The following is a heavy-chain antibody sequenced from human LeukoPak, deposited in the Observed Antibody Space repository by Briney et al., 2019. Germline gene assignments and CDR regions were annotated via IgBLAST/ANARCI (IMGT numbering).Heavy chain of an antibody. CDR2: FYHSGST. CDR3: ARGSYSDYVVNY. CDR1: GYSISSGFY. V-gene: IGHV4-38-2*02. J-gene: IGHJ4*02. D-gene: IGHD4-11*01. Sequence: KPSETLSLTCTVSGYSISSGFYWGRIRQPPGKGLEWIGTFYHSGSTHYNPSLKSRVTISVDTSKNQFSLKLSSVTVADTAVYFCARGSYSDYVVNYWGQGILVTVSS.